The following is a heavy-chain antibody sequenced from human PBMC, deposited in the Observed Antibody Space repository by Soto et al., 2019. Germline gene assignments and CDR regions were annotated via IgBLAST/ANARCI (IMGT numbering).Heavy chain of an antibody. CDR2: INSDGSST. CDR1: GFTFSSYW. J-gene: IGHJ6*02. D-gene: IGHD3-9*01. V-gene: IGHV3-74*01. Sequence: PAGSLRLSCAASGFTFSSYWMDWVRQAPGKGLVWVSRINSDGSSTNYADSVKGRFTISTVNARNTVYLQMNSLRAEDTAVYYCATSMDFDSPPGYYYGMDVWGHGTTVTVSS. CDR3: ATSMDFDSPPGYYYGMDV.